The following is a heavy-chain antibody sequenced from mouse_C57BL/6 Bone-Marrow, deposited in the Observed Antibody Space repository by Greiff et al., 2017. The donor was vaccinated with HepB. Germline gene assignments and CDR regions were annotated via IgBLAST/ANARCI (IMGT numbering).Heavy chain of an antibody. CDR1: GYTFTSYW. Sequence: QVQLQQPGAELVRPGTSVKLSCKASGYTFTSYWMHWVKQRPGQGLEWIGEIDPSDSYTNYNQKFKGKATLTVDTSSSTAYMQLSSLTSEDSAVYYCARDYYGSSVDYWGQGTTLTVSS. V-gene: IGHV1-59*01. CDR3: ARDYYGSSVDY. CDR2: IDPSDSYT. D-gene: IGHD1-1*01. J-gene: IGHJ2*01.